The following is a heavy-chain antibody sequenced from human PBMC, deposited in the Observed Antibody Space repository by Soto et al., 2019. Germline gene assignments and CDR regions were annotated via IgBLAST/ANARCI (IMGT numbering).Heavy chain of an antibody. CDR3: AKEAHRGTACGMDV. CDR2: ISYDGSNQ. CDR1: GFTFSIYG. D-gene: IGHD2-21*01. Sequence: QVQVVESGGGVVQPGRSLRLSCAASGFTFSIYGMHWVRQAPGKGLEWVAVISYDGSNQYYGGSVKGRFTISRDNSKNMLLLQLNTLAPEDTAVYYCAKEAHRGTACGMDVWGQGTTVSVSS. J-gene: IGHJ6*02. V-gene: IGHV3-30*18.